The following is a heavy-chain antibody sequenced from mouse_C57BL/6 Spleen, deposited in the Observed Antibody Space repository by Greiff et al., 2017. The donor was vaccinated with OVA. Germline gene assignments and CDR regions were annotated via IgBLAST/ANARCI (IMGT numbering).Heavy chain of an antibody. CDR1: GFSLTSYV. J-gene: IGHJ4*01. CDR2: IWRGGST. Sequence: VMLVESGPGLVQPSQSLSITCTVSGFSLTSYVVHWVRQSPGKGLEWLGVIWRGGSTDYNAAFMSRLSITKDNSKSQVFFKMNSLQAEDTAIYYCAKTGIEAMDYWGQGTSVTVSS. D-gene: IGHD4-1*01. CDR3: AKTGIEAMDY. V-gene: IGHV2-5*01.